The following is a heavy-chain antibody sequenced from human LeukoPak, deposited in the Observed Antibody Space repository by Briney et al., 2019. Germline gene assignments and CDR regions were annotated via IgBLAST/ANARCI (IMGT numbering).Heavy chain of an antibody. CDR1: GFTFSNYW. J-gene: IGHJ4*02. CDR2: IKHDGSVK. V-gene: IGHV3-7*04. CDR3: AGGVSY. Sequence: GGSLRLSCAASGFTFSNYWMSWVRQAPGKGLEWVANIKHDGSVKYYVDSVKGRFTISRDNAMQSLYLQMNSLRAEDTAVYYCAGGVSYWGRGTLVTVSS.